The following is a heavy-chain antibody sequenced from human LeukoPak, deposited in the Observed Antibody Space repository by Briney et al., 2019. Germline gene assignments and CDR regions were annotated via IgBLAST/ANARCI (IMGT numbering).Heavy chain of an antibody. J-gene: IGHJ5*02. CDR2: IYYSGST. CDR1: GGSFSGYY. Sequence: SETLSLTCAVYGGSFSGYYWSWIRQPPGKGLEWIGSIYYSGSTYYNPSLKSRVTISVDTSKNQFSLKLSSVTAADTAVYYCARHQAPAAGNWFDPWGQGTLVTVSS. V-gene: IGHV4-34*01. CDR3: ARHQAPAAGNWFDP. D-gene: IGHD6-13*01.